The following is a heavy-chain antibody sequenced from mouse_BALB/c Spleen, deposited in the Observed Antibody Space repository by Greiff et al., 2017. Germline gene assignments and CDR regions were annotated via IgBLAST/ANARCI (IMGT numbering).Heavy chain of an antibody. CDR2: IDPSDSYT. CDR1: GYTFTSYW. Sequence: QVQLQQPGAELVKPGASVKLSCKASGYTFTSYWMHWVKQRPGQGLEWIGEIDPSDSYTNYNQKFKGKATLTVDKSSSTAYMQLSSLTSEDSAVYYCATTATCAMDYWGQGTSVTVSS. D-gene: IGHD1-2*01. J-gene: IGHJ4*01. CDR3: ATTATCAMDY. V-gene: IGHV1-69*02.